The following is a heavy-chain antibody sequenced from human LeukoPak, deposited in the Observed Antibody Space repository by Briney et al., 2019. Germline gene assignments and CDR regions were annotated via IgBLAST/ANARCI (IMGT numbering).Heavy chain of an antibody. D-gene: IGHD2/OR15-2a*01. Sequence: SETLSLTCAVYGGSFSGYYWNWIRQPPGKGLEWIGEINHSGSTNYNPSLKSRVTISVDTSKNQFSLKLSSVTAADTAVYYCSMASYYYYGMDVWGQGTTVTVSS. CDR1: GGSFSGYY. J-gene: IGHJ6*02. CDR3: SMASYYYYGMDV. CDR2: INHSGST. V-gene: IGHV4-34*01.